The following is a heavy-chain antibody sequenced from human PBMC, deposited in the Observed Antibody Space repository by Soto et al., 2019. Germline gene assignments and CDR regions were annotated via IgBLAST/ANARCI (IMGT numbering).Heavy chain of an antibody. V-gene: IGHV3-33*01. Sequence: GGSLRLSCAASGFTFSSYGMHWVRQASGKGLEWVAVIWYDGSNKYYADSVKGRFTISRDNSKNTLYLQMNSLRAEDTAVYYCARETIAAAGKGGFDYWGQGTLVTVSS. CDR2: IWYDGSNK. J-gene: IGHJ4*02. CDR1: GFTFSSYG. CDR3: ARETIAAAGKGGFDY. D-gene: IGHD6-13*01.